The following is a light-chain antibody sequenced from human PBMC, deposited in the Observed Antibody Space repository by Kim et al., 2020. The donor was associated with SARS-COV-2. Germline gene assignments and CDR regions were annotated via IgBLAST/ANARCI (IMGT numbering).Light chain of an antibody. CDR3: KQKDDSSWM. J-gene: IGKJ1*01. V-gene: IGKV3-20*01. CDR1: QIVNSDY. Sequence: IVLTQSPGTLSLSPGERATLSCRASQIVNSDYLAWFQQKPGQAPRLLMYGFSTRAAGVPRRFGGGGCGTDFTLTIYGLEHEDVAVYYCKQKDDSSWMSGEGTKVDIK. CDR2: GFS.